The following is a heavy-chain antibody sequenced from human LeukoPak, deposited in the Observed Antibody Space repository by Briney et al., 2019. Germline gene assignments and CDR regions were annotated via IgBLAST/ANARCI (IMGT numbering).Heavy chain of an antibody. CDR2: IYTSGST. D-gene: IGHD5-18*01. CDR1: GGSISSGSYY. V-gene: IGHV4-61*02. Sequence: PSETLSLTCTVSGGSISSGSYYWSWIRQPAGKGLEWIGRIYTSGSTNYNPSLKSRVTISVDTSKNQFSLKLSSVTAADTAVYYCARPYSYGHRNLGYWGQGTLVTVSS. J-gene: IGHJ4*02. CDR3: ARPYSYGHRNLGY.